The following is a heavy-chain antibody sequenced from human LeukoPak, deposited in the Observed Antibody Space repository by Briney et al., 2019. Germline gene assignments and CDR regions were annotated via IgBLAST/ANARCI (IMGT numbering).Heavy chain of an antibody. D-gene: IGHD2-2*01. CDR2: IYPGDSDT. CDR1: GYSFTSYW. CDR3: ARGDIVVVPAATDYYFDY. V-gene: IGHV5-51*01. Sequence: GESLKISCKGSGYSFTSYWIGWVRQMPGKGLEWMGIIYPGDSDTRYSPSFQGQVTISADKSISTAYLQWSSLKASDTAMYYCARGDIVVVPAATDYYFDYWGQGTLVTVPS. J-gene: IGHJ4*02.